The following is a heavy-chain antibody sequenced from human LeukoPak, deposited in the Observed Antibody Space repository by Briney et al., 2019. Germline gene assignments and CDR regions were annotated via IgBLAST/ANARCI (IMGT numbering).Heavy chain of an antibody. V-gene: IGHV3-23*01. CDR1: GFTFSSYA. CDR2: ISGSGGST. D-gene: IGHD5-18*01. CDR3: ARRRGYSYGPGDY. J-gene: IGHJ4*02. Sequence: GGSLRLSCAASGFTFSSYAMSCVRQAPGRGVEWVSAISGSGGSTYYADSVKSRFTISRDNSKNTLYLQMNSLRAEDTAVYYCARRRGYSYGPGDYWGQGTLVTVSS.